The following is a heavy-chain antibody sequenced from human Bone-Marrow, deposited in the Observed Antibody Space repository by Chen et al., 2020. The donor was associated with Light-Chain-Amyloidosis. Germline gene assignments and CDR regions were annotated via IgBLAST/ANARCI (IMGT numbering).Heavy chain of an antibody. V-gene: IGHV4-34*01. D-gene: IGHD3-9*01. CDR1: GGSFNGFY. CDR2: INHSGNI. J-gene: IGHJ4*02. Sequence: QVQLQQWGAGLLKPLETLSLTCAVSGGSFNGFYWTWIRQAPGKGLEWIGEINHSGNINSNPSLRSRVSMSVDTSQSQFSLKLTSVTAADTAVYYCARGAGRYFAIWGQGALVTVS. CDR3: ARGAGRYFAI.